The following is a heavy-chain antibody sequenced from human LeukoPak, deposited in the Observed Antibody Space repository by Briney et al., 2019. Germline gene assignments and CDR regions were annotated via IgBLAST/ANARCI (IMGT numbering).Heavy chain of an antibody. V-gene: IGHV1-18*01. Sequence: ASVKVSCEASGYTFTSYGISWVRQAPGQGLEWMGWISAYNGNTNYAQKLQGRVTMTTDTSTSTAYMELRSLRSDDTAVYYCARDVAARLVYYYYGMDVWGQGTTVTVSS. CDR2: ISAYNGNT. CDR1: GYTFTSYG. D-gene: IGHD6-6*01. CDR3: ARDVAARLVYYYYGMDV. J-gene: IGHJ6*02.